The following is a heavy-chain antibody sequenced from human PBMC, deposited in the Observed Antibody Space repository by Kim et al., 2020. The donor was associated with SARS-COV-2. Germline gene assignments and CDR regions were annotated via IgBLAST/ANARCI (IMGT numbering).Heavy chain of an antibody. J-gene: IGHJ6*02. D-gene: IGHD2-21*01. Sequence: KGRFTISRDNAKNSLYLQINSLRDEDTAVYYCARDFGDGGGYIFSDGMDVWGQGTTVTVSS. CDR3: ARDFGDGGGYIFSDGMDV. V-gene: IGHV3-48*02.